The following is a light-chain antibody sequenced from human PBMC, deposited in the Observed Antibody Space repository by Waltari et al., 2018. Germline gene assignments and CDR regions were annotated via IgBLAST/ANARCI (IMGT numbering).Light chain of an antibody. CDR3: QQRNNWPLS. CDR1: QSIGNY. CDR2: SAS. V-gene: IGKV1-39*01. Sequence: DIQVTQSPSSLSAAVGDRLSITCRASQSIGNYLNWYQQKPGKAPKLLIYSASSLQSGVPSRFSGSGSGTDFTLTISSLEPEDFAVYYCQQRNNWPLSFGGGTKVEIK. J-gene: IGKJ4*01.